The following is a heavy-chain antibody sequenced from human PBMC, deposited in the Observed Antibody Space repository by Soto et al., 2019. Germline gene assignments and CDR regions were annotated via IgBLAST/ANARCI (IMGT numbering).Heavy chain of an antibody. CDR3: ARRAVVAVTGSLDNWLDP. J-gene: IGHJ5*02. D-gene: IGHD2-21*01. Sequence: SETLSLTCDVYGGSFSGYNWNWLRQPPGKALEWIGYVYSSGSTNYNPSLKSRVTISVDTSRNQFSLKVNSVTAADTAVYYCARRAVVAVTGSLDNWLDPWGQGILVTVSS. CDR1: GGSFSGYN. V-gene: IGHV4-59*01. CDR2: VYSSGST.